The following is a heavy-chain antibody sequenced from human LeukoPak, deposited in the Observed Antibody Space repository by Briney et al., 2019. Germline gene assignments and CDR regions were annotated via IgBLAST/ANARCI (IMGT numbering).Heavy chain of an antibody. CDR2: ITFSSSHI. J-gene: IGHJ5*02. Sequence: GGSLRLSCEASGFSFSIFSMTWVRQAPGKGLECVSSITFSSSHIYYADSVKGRFTISRDNTKDSLYLQMNSLRAEDTAIYYCARGPQFSGPGWFDPWGQGTLVTVSS. CDR1: GFSFSIFS. V-gene: IGHV3-21*01. CDR3: ARGPQFSGPGWFDP. D-gene: IGHD3-10*01.